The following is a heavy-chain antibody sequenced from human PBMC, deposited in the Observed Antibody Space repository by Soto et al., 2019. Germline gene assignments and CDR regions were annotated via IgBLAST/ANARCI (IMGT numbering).Heavy chain of an antibody. CDR3: ARADDNVDTAMAASYGMDV. J-gene: IGHJ6*02. Sequence: ESGGGVVQPGRSLRLSCAASGFTFSSYGMHWVRQAPGKGLEWVAVIWYDGSNKYYADSVKGRFTISRDNSKNTLYLQMNSLRAEDTAVYYCARADDNVDTAMAASYGMDVWGQGTTVTVSS. CDR1: GFTFSSYG. CDR2: IWYDGSNK. D-gene: IGHD5-18*01. V-gene: IGHV3-33*01.